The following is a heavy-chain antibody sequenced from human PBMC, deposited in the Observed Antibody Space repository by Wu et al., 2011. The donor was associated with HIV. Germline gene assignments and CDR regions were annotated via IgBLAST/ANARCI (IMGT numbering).Heavy chain of an antibody. CDR1: GYTFTSYD. CDR2: MNPNSGNA. V-gene: IGHV1-8*01. CDR3: ARVPPKDYYYGMDV. J-gene: IGHJ6*02. Sequence: QVQLVQSGAEVKKPGASVKVSCKASGYTFTSYDINWVRQVGGQGLEWMGWMNPNSGNAGYAQKFRGRVTITRNTSISTAYMQLSSLGSEDSAVYYCARVPPKDYYYGMDVWGQGTIVIVSS.